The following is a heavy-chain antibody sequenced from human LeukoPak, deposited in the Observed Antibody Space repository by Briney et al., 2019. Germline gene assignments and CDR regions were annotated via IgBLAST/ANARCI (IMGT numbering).Heavy chain of an antibody. D-gene: IGHD1-26*01. CDR1: GFTFSSYS. J-gene: IGHJ6*02. CDR3: ATASGSGSASYYYYCGMDV. Sequence: PGGSLRLSCAASGFTFSSYSMNWVRQAPGKGLEWVAVISYDGSNKYYADSVKGRFTISRDNSKNTLYLQMNSLRSEDTAVYYCATASGSGSASYYYYCGMDVWGQGTTVTVSS. V-gene: IGHV3-30*03. CDR2: ISYDGSNK.